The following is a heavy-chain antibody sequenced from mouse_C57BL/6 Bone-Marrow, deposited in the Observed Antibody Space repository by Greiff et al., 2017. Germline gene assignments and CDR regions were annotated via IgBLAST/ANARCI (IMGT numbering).Heavy chain of an antibody. CDR2: IRNKANGYTT. V-gene: IGHV7-3*01. CDR1: GFTFTDYY. D-gene: IGHD3-2*02. J-gene: IGHJ2*01. Sequence: EVKLVESGGGLVQPGGSLSLSCAASGFTFTDYYMSWVRQPPGKALEWLGFIRNKANGYTTEYSASVKGRFTISRDNSQSILYLQMNALRAEDSATYYCARGGTAQATDYWGQGTTLTVSS. CDR3: ARGGTAQATDY.